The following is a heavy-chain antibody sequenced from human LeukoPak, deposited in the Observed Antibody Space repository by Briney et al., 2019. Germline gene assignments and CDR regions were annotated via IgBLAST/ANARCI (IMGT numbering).Heavy chain of an antibody. J-gene: IGHJ5*02. CDR1: GFTFNSYA. D-gene: IGHD1-26*01. CDR2: ISGSGDDT. Sequence: GGSLRLSCAASGFTFNSYAMTWVRLAPGKGLEWVSSISGSGDDTLSADSVKGRFTISRDNSKNTLYLQMNNLRAEDTAVYYCAKSGVGASQNWFDPWGQGTLVTVSS. V-gene: IGHV3-23*01. CDR3: AKSGVGASQNWFDP.